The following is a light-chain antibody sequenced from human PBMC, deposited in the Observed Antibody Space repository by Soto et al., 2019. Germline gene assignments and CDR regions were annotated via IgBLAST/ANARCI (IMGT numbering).Light chain of an antibody. J-gene: IGLJ1*01. CDR1: SSDVGSYNL. CDR3: CSYASSGTYV. V-gene: IGLV2-23*01. CDR2: EGS. Sequence: QCVLTRPASVSGSAGEGITISCTGTSSDVGSYNLVSWYQQHPGKAPKLMIYEGSKRPSGISSRFSGSKSGNTASLTISGLQAEDEADFYCCSYASSGTYVFGTGTKVTVL.